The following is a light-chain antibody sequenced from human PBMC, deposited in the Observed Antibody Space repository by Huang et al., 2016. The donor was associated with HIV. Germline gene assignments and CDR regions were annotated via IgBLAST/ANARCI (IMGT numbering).Light chain of an antibody. V-gene: IGKV1-39*01. CDR2: STS. J-gene: IGKJ3*01. CDR3: QQSYSSPRVT. Sequence: DIQMTQSPSSLSASIGDRVNITCRASRNIGSLLNWFQQKPGRAPKLLIFSTSTLESGVPSRFSGSGSGTDFTLTISSLQPEDFATYSCQQSYSSPRVTFGPGTTVDIK. CDR1: RNIGSL.